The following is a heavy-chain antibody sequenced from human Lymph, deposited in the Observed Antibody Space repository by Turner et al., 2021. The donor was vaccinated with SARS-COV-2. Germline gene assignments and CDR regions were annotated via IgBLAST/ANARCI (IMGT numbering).Heavy chain of an antibody. CDR3: ARYASGGYFYYGMDV. Sequence: QVQLVESGGGVVQPGRSLRLYCAASGFTFSTYAIYWVRQAPGKGLEWVAVMSYDGSNKYYADSVKGRFTISRDNSKNTLYLQMNSLRAEDTAVYYCARYASGGYFYYGMDVWGQGTTVTVSS. D-gene: IGHD3-10*01. CDR2: MSYDGSNK. V-gene: IGHV3-30*04. J-gene: IGHJ6*02. CDR1: GFTFSTYA.